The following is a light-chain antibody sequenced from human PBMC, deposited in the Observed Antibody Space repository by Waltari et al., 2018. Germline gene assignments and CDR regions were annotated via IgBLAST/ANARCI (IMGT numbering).Light chain of an antibody. V-gene: IGKV1-39*01. J-gene: IGKJ1*01. CDR1: QDNGSY. CDR2: AAS. CDR3: QSRYSTPPP. Sequence: QLIQSPSSLSASVGDRVTITCRASQDNGSYLNWYQHTSGKAPKRLIYAASSFDRAVPSSFSGRESETDFSLTSRSLPPEDFAFYYCQSRYSTPPPFGQGPTVEI.